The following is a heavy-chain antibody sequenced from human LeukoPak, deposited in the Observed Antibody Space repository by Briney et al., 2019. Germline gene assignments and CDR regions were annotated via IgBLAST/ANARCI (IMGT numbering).Heavy chain of an antibody. CDR3: TTGYSYGEY. J-gene: IGHJ4*02. CDR2: IYSGGHT. CDR1: GFTFSSYA. V-gene: IGHV3-53*01. D-gene: IGHD5-18*01. Sequence: GGSLRLSCAASGFTFSSYAMSWVRQAPGKGLEWVSVIYSGGHTYYADSVKGRLTISRDNSKNTLYLQMNSLRAEDTAMYYCTTGYSYGEYWGQGTLVTVSS.